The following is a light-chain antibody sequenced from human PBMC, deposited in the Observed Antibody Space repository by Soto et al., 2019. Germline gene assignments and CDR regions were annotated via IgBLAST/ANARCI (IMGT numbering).Light chain of an antibody. Sequence: QSLLTQPPSVSAAPGQRVIISCSGSSTNIGDNYVSWYQHLPGTAPKLVVYDNDRRPSELPGRFSGSKSGTSATLVITGLQTGDEADHYFGAWDDRLVSYVFGDATKVTV. CDR2: DND. CDR3: GAWDDRLVSYV. J-gene: IGLJ1*01. CDR1: STNIGDNY. V-gene: IGLV1-51*01.